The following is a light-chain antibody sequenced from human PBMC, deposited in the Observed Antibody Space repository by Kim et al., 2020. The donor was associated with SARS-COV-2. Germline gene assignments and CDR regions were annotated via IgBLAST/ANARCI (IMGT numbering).Light chain of an antibody. CDR2: GAF. CDR1: QSVSSN. V-gene: IGKV3-15*01. J-gene: IGKJ4*01. CDR3: QQYYDWPPLT. Sequence: EIVMTQSPATLSVSPGERATLSCRASQSVSSNLAWYQQKPGQAPRLLIYGAFTRATGIPARFSGSGSGTEFTLTISSLQSEDFAVYYCQQYYDWPPLTFGGGTKVDIK.